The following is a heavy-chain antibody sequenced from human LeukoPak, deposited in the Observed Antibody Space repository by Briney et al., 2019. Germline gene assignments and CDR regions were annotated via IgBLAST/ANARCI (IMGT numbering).Heavy chain of an antibody. D-gene: IGHD1-26*01. CDR2: INHSGST. CDR1: GGSFRGYY. CDR3: ARRRRIVGATPGAFDI. V-gene: IGHV4-34*01. Sequence: PSETLSLTCAVYGGSFRGYYWSWIRQPPGKGLEWIGEINHSGSTNYNPSLKSRVTISVDTSKNQFSLKLSSVTAADTAVYYCARRRRIVGATPGAFDIWGQGTMVTVSS. J-gene: IGHJ3*02.